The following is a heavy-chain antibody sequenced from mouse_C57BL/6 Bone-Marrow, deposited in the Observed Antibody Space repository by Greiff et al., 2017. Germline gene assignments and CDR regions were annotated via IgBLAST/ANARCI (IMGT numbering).Heavy chain of an antibody. V-gene: IGHV5-17*01. J-gene: IGHJ3*01. Sequence: VQLKESGGGLVKPGGSLKLSCAASGFTFSDYGMHWVRQAPEKGLEWVAYISSGSSTIYSADTVKGRFTISRDNAKNTLFLQMTSLRSEDTAMYYCARNYYGSSPFAYWGQGTLVTVSA. CDR3: ARNYYGSSPFAY. CDR1: GFTFSDYG. D-gene: IGHD1-1*01. CDR2: ISSGSSTI.